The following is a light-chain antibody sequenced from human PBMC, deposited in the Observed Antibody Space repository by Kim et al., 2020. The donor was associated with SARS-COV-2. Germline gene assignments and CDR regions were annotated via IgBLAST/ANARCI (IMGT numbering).Light chain of an antibody. CDR1: QSVSSNF. CDR3: QQYSSSFRT. CDR2: DAS. J-gene: IGKJ1*01. Sequence: EIVLTQSPGTLSLSPGQRATLSCRASQSVSSNFLAWYQQRPGQAPRLLIYDASNRASGIPDRFSGSGSGTDFTLTISRLEPEDFAVYYCQQYSSSFRTFVQGTKVDIK. V-gene: IGKV3-20*01.